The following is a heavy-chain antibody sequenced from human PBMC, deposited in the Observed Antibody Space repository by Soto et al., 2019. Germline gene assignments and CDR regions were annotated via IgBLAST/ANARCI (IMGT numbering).Heavy chain of an antibody. CDR2: IYYSGST. V-gene: IGHV4-59*01. CDR3: ARASKQWLVTFDY. D-gene: IGHD6-19*01. CDR1: GGSISSYY. Sequence: PSETLSLTCTVSGGSISSYYWSWIRQPPGKGLEWIGYIYYSGSTNYNPSLKSRVTISVDTSKNQFSLKLSSVTAADTAVYYCARASKQWLVTFDYWGQGTLVTVSS. J-gene: IGHJ4*02.